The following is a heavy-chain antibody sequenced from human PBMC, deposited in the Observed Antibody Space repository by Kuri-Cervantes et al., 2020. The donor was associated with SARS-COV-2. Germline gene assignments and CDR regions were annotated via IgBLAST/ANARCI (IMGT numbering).Heavy chain of an antibody. CDR3: QTLSLRYFDWLLSRLDDY. J-gene: IGHJ4*02. D-gene: IGHD3-9*01. CDR2: IYHSGST. V-gene: IGHV4-38-2*02. CDR1: GYSISSGYY. Sequence: SETLSLTCTVSGYSISSGYYWGWIRQPLGKGLEWIGSIYHSGSTYYNPSLKSRVTISVDTSKNQFSLKLSSVTAADTAVYYCQTLSLRYFDWLLSRLDDYWGQGTLVTVSS.